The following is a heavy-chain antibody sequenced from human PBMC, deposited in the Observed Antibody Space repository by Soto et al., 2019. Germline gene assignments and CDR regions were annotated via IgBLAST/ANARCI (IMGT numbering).Heavy chain of an antibody. Sequence: QITLKESGPTLVKPTQNLSLTCRFSGFSRSSTRMAVGWILLPPGKALEWLALIYLDDDKRYSPFLKSRLTIPKDTSKNQLVLTMSNMAPVDTARYYCAHIVVAGLGYFFDYWGKGTLVTVSS. J-gene: IGHJ4*02. CDR3: AHIVVAGLGYFFDY. D-gene: IGHD6-19*01. V-gene: IGHV2-5*02. CDR2: IYLDDDK. CDR1: GFSRSSTRMA.